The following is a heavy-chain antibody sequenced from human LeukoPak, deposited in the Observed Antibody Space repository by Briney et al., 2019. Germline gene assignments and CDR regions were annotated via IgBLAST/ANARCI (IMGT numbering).Heavy chain of an antibody. D-gene: IGHD3-3*02. V-gene: IGHV4-61*01. J-gene: IGHJ5*02. Sequence: SETLSPTWPLAGRSATTGSSGCDWIRQPPGKGLEWIGYIYYSGSTNYNPSLNSRVTISLDTSKNQFSLKLSSVTAADTAEFYSAGGDISIRGWFDPWGQGTPVTVSS. CDR1: GRSATTGSSG. CDR3: AGGDISIRGWFDP. CDR2: IYYSGST.